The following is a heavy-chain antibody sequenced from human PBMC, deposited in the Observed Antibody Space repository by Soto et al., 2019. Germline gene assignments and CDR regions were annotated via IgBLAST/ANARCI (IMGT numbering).Heavy chain of an antibody. V-gene: IGHV3-23*01. CDR3: AKTLSLTTVNMYYFDY. J-gene: IGHJ4*02. D-gene: IGHD4-17*01. Sequence: GGSLRIPHAASGCILSRYALSWGRQAPGKGLEWVSAISGSGGSTYYADSVKGRFTISRDNSKNTLYLQMNSLRAEDTAVYYCAKTLSLTTVNMYYFDYWGQGTLVTVSS. CDR2: ISGSGGST. CDR1: GCILSRYA.